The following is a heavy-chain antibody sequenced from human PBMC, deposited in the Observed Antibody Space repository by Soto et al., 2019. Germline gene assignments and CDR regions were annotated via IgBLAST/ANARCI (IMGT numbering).Heavy chain of an antibody. CDR2: ISYDGSNT. J-gene: IGHJ6*02. D-gene: IGHD2-15*01. V-gene: IGHV3-30-3*01. Sequence: QVQLLESGGGVVQPGRSLRLSCEASGFTFSTYALHWVRQAPGKGLEWVAVISYDGSNTYYTDSVKGRFTIFRDNSKNTLFLQMNSLRVEDTAIYYCARAMVGGDYSYYYAMDVLGQGTTVAVSS. CDR1: GFTFSTYA. CDR3: ARAMVGGDYSYYYAMDV.